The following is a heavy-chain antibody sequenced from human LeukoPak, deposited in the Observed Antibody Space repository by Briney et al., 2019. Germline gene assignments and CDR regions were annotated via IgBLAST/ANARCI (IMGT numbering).Heavy chain of an antibody. J-gene: IGHJ4*02. V-gene: IGHV1-69*04. D-gene: IGHD3-9*01. CDR3: ARDLTGDFDY. Sequence: SVKVSCKASGGTFSSYAISWVRQAPGQGLEWMGRIIPILGIANYAQKLQGRVTMTEDTSTSTAYMELRSLRSDDTAVYYCARDLTGDFDYWGQGTLVTVSS. CDR2: IIPILGIA. CDR1: GGTFSSYA.